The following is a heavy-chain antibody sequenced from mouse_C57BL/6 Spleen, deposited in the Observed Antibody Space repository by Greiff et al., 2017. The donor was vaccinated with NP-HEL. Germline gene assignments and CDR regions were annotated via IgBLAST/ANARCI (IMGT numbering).Heavy chain of an antibody. CDR1: GYAFSSSW. J-gene: IGHJ2*01. Sequence: QVQLQQSGPELVKPGASVKISCKASGYAFSSSWMNWVKQRPGKGLEWIGRIYPGDGDTNYNGKFKGKATLTADKSSSTAYMQLSSLTSEDSAVYFCARELGGTGYFDYWGQGTTLTVSS. D-gene: IGHD4-1*01. V-gene: IGHV1-82*01. CDR2: IYPGDGDT. CDR3: ARELGGTGYFDY.